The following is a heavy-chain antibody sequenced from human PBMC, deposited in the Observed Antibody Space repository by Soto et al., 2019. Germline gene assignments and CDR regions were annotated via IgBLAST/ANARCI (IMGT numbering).Heavy chain of an antibody. CDR1: GYSFTSYW. Sequence: GESLKISCKGSGYSFTSYWIGWVRQMPGKGLEWMGIIYPGDSDTRYSPSFQGQVTISADKSISTAYLQWSSLKASDTAMYYCARAGYCSSTSCSHYYYYGMDVWGQGTRVTVSS. CDR3: ARAGYCSSTSCSHYYYYGMDV. J-gene: IGHJ6*02. D-gene: IGHD2-2*01. V-gene: IGHV5-51*01. CDR2: IYPGDSDT.